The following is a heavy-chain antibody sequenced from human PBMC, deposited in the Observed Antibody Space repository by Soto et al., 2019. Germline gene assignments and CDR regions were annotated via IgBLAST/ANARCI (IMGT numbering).Heavy chain of an antibody. CDR3: AKTPMRVGTIDY. V-gene: IGHV3-23*01. CDR1: GFIFSNYV. D-gene: IGHD3-22*01. CDR2: IRGRGDNT. Sequence: DVQRLDCGRGLVQPGGSPRLSCAASGFIFSNYVMSWFRQTPGKGLEWGSGIRGRGDNTYYADSVKGRFTVSRDNSKNTLYLQMDSLRAEDTAVYYCAKTPMRVGTIDYWCQGTLGTV. J-gene: IGHJ4*02.